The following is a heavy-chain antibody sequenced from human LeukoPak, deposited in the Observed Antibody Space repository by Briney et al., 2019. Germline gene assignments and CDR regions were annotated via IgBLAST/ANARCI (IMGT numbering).Heavy chain of an antibody. D-gene: IGHD1-20*01. CDR1: GYSFLSYG. J-gene: IGHJ4*02. Sequence: ASVTVSFKASGYSFLSYGINWVRQAPGQGLEWMGWISAYNGKTDVAQKLRGRVTMTTDTSTSTAYMELRGLRSDDTAVYYWMRDFRGINNWNDRLDYWGQGTLLTVSS. V-gene: IGHV1-18*01. CDR2: ISAYNGKT. CDR3: MRDFRGINNWNDRLDY.